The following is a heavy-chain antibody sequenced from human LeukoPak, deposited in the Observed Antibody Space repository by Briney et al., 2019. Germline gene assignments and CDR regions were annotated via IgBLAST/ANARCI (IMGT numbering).Heavy chain of an antibody. V-gene: IGHV5-51*01. CDR3: ARRLPGADAFDF. CDR2: IYPADSDT. D-gene: IGHD1-26*01. CDR1: AYSFSTYW. J-gene: IGHJ3*01. Sequence: GESLKISCKGSAYSFSTYWIGWVRQMPGKGLECMGIIYPADSDTRYSPSFEGQVTISADKSISTAYLQWSSLKASDTAIYYCARRLPGADAFDFWGQGTMVTVSS.